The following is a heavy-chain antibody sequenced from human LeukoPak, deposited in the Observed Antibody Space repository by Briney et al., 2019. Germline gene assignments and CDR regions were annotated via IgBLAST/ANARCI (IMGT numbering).Heavy chain of an antibody. J-gene: IGHJ3*02. CDR2: ISSSSSVP. D-gene: IGHD1-1*01. Sequence: PGGSLRLSCAASGFTFSGYSMNWVRQAPGKGLEWVSYISSSSSVPHYADSVKGRFTISRDNAKKSLYLQMNSLRDEDTAVYYCVRETMYAFDMWGQGTIVTVSS. CDR1: GFTFSGYS. CDR3: VRETMYAFDM. V-gene: IGHV3-48*02.